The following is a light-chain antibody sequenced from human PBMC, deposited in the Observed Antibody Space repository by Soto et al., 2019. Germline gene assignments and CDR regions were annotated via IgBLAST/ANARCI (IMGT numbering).Light chain of an antibody. CDR3: QQYNNWTLT. CDR1: QSVSSN. Sequence: EIVMTQSPATLSVSPGEGATLSCRASQSVSSNLAWYQQKPGQAPRLLLYGASTRATGIPARFSGSGSGTEFTLTISRLQSEDFEVYYCQQYNNWTLTFGGGTKVEIK. J-gene: IGKJ4*01. V-gene: IGKV3-15*01. CDR2: GAS.